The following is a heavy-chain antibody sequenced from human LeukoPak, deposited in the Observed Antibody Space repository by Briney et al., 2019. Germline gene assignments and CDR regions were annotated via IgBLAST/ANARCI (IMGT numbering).Heavy chain of an antibody. CDR2: IRYDGSNK. CDR1: GFSFSSYG. CDR3: AKDSSGSSWYWDY. D-gene: IGHD6-13*01. V-gene: IGHV3-30*02. Sequence: GGSLRLSCAASGFSFSSYGMHWVRQAPGKGLEWVTFIRYDGSNKYYADSVKGRFTISRDNSKNTLYLQMNSLRTEDAAVYYCAKDSSGSSWYWDYWGQGTLVTVSS. J-gene: IGHJ4*02.